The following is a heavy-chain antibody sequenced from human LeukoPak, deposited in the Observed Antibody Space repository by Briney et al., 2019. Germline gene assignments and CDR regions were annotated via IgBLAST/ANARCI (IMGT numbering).Heavy chain of an antibody. CDR1: GFTFSSYA. J-gene: IGHJ4*02. V-gene: IGHV3-23*01. CDR2: ISGSGGST. Sequence: PGGSLRLSCAASGFTFSSYAMSWVRQAPGKGLEWVSAISGSGGSTYYADSVKGRFTISRDNSKNTLCLQMNSLRAEDTAVYYCAKPLEVALGHDYWGQGTLVTVSS. CDR3: AKPLEVALGHDY. D-gene: IGHD6-19*01.